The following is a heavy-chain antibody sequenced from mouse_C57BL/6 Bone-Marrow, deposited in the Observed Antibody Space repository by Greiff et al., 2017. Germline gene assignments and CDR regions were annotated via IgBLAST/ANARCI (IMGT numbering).Heavy chain of an antibody. CDR1: GYTFTSYW. V-gene: IGHV1-69*01. Sequence: QVQLQQPGAELVMPGASVKLSCKASGYTFTSYWMHWVKQRPGQGLEWIGEIDPSDSYTNYNQKFTGKSTLTVDKSSSTAYMQRSSLTSEDSAVYYCARGEGYDGYPGDYFCYWGQGTTLTVSS. D-gene: IGHD2-3*01. CDR2: IDPSDSYT. CDR3: ARGEGYDGYPGDYFCY. J-gene: IGHJ2*01.